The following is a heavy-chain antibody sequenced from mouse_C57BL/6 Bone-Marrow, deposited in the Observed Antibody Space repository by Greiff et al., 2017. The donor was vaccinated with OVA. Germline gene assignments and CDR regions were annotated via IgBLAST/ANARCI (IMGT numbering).Heavy chain of an antibody. D-gene: IGHD2-5*01. CDR3: ARATIVTPFDY. V-gene: IGHV3-6*01. CDR2: ISYDGSN. J-gene: IGHJ2*01. CDR1: GYSITSGYY. Sequence: EVQRVESGPGLVKPSQSLSLTCSVTGYSITSGYYWNWIRQFPGNKLEWMGYISYDGSNNYNPSLKNRISITRDTSKNQFFLKLNSVTTEDTATYYCARATIVTPFDYWGQGTTLTVSS.